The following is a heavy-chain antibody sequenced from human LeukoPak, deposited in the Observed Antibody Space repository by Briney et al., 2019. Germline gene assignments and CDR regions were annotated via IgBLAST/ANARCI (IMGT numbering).Heavy chain of an antibody. V-gene: IGHV6-1*01. CDR1: GDSVSSNSAA. Sequence: SQTLSLTCAISGDSVSSNSAAWNWIRQSPSRGLEWLGRTYYRSKWYIDYAISVKSRIIINPDTSKNQFSLQLNSVTAADTAVYYCARGYSNWFDPWGQGTLVTVSS. J-gene: IGHJ5*02. D-gene: IGHD1-1*01. CDR2: TYYRSKWYI. CDR3: ARGYSNWFDP.